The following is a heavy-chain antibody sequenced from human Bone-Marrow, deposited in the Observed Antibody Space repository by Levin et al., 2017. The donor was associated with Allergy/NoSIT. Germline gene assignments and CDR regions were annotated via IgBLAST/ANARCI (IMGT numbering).Heavy chain of an antibody. CDR3: ARTLGYCSGDSCYFYFDY. CDR1: GGSISRSPYY. Sequence: SETLSLTCTVSGGSISRSPYYWGWIRQPPGEGLEWIGNIYHSGSTYYNPSLKSRVTISVDTSKNQFSLKVTSVTAADTAVYYCARTLGYCSGDSCYFYFDYWGRGTLVTVSS. V-gene: IGHV4-39*07. D-gene: IGHD2-15*01. J-gene: IGHJ4*02. CDR2: IYHSGST.